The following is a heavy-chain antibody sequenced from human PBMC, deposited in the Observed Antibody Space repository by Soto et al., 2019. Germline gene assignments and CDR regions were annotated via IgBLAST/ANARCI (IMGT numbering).Heavy chain of an antibody. V-gene: IGHV1-69*12. J-gene: IGHJ6*02. Sequence: QVQLVQSGAEVKKPGSSGKVSCKASGGTFSSYAISWVRQAPGQGLEWMGGIIPIFGTANYAQKFQGRVTITADESTSTAYMELSSLRSEDTAVYYCAGPPELTRIYYYYGMDVWGQGTTVTVSS. CDR1: GGTFSSYA. CDR3: AGPPELTRIYYYYGMDV. D-gene: IGHD1-7*01. CDR2: IIPIFGTA.